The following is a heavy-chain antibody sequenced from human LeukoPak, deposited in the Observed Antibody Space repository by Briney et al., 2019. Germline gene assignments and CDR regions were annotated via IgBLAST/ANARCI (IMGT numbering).Heavy chain of an antibody. V-gene: IGHV4-38-2*01. Sequence: PSETLSLTCVVSDYSISSGYYWGWIRQPPGKGLEWIGSIYHSGSTYYNPSLKSRVTISVDTSKNQFSLKLSSVTAADTAVYYCARAYCSSTSCYFDYWGQGTLVTVSS. D-gene: IGHD2-2*01. CDR2: IYHSGST. CDR1: DYSISSGYY. CDR3: ARAYCSSTSCYFDY. J-gene: IGHJ4*02.